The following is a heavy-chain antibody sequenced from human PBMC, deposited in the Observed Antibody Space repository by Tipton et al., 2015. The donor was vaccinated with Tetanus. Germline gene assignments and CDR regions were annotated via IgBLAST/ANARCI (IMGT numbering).Heavy chain of an antibody. V-gene: IGHV4-31*03. Sequence: GLVKPSQTLSLTCTVSGGSISSGGYYWSWIRQHPGKGLEWIGDIYYSGSTYYHPSLKSRVTISVDTSKNQFSLKWNSVTAADTAVYYFARDQARGARGWNYFDYWGQGTLVTVSS. J-gene: IGHJ4*02. CDR1: GGSISSGGYY. CDR2: IYYSGST. CDR3: ARDQARGARGWNYFDY. D-gene: IGHD1-26*01.